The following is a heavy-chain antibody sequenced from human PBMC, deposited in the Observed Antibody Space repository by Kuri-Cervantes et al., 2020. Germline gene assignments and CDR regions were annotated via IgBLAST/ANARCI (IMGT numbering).Heavy chain of an antibody. CDR1: GYTFTSYD. CDR3: ASAYAYQLPNTPYYYYYYMDV. J-gene: IGHJ6*03. V-gene: IGHV1-69*06. CDR2: IIPIFGTV. D-gene: IGHD2-2*01. Sequence: SVKVSCKASGYTFTSYDINWVRQATGQGLEWMGGIIPIFGTVNYAQKFQGRVTITADKSTSTAYMELSSLRSEDTAVYYCASAYAYQLPNTPYYYYYYMDVWGKGTTVTVSS.